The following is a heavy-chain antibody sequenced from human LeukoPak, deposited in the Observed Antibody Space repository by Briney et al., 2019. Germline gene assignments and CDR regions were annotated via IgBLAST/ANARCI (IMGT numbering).Heavy chain of an antibody. J-gene: IGHJ5*02. CDR2: IFYNGNT. V-gene: IGHV4-34*12. D-gene: IGHD6-13*01. CDR3: ARRRRVAADGFHSWFDP. Sequence: SETLSLTRAVYGGSFSGYYWSWIRQPPGKGLEWIGSIFYNGNTYYNPSLKSRVTISVDTSKNQFSLSLRSVTAADTAVFYCARRRRVAADGFHSWFDPWGQGTLVTVSS. CDR1: GGSFSGYY.